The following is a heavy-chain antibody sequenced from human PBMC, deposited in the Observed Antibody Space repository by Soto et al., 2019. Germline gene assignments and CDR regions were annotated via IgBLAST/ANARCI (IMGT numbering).Heavy chain of an antibody. CDR1: GFTFSSYA. CDR3: AKDITIFGVVIC. V-gene: IGHV3-23*01. Sequence: EVQLLESGGGLVQPGGSLRLSCAASGFTFSSYAMSWVRQAPGKGLEWVSTISGSGGSTYYADSVKGRFTISRDNSKSTLYLQMNSLRAEDTALYYCAKDITIFGVVICWGQGTMVTVSS. CDR2: ISGSGGST. D-gene: IGHD3-3*01. J-gene: IGHJ3*01.